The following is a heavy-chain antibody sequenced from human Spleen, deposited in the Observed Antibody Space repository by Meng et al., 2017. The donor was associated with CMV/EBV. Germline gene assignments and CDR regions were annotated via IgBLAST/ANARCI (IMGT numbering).Heavy chain of an antibody. Sequence: ASGYTFTSYDINWVRHAPGQGLELMGWMSPTSGNTGYAQQFQGRVTITRHPAISTAYMELSSLRSEDTAVYYCARTNYGSGGGFDYWGQGTLVTVSS. CDR1: GYTFTSYD. J-gene: IGHJ4*02. D-gene: IGHD3-10*01. V-gene: IGHV1-8*03. CDR2: MSPTSGNT. CDR3: ARTNYGSGGGFDY.